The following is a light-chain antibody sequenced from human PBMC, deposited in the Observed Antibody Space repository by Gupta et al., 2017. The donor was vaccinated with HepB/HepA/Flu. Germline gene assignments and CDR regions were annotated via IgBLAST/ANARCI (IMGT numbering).Light chain of an antibody. V-gene: IGKV3-15*01. Sequence: EVVMTQSPATLSVSPGERATLSCRASQSVNRNLAWYQQKAGQAPRLLLFDVSIRASGTPARFCGSGFGKYLTPTSSSPQEEDCACYYCQQNKYCPPWTFGQGTKVEIK. CDR2: DVS. J-gene: IGKJ1*01. CDR1: QSVNRN. CDR3: QQNKYCPPWT.